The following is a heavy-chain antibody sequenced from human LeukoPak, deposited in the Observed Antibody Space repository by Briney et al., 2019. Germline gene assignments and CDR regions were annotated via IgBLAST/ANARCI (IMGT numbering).Heavy chain of an antibody. V-gene: IGHV4-30-4*08. CDR2: IYYSGST. CDR3: ARDIAALGTAFDP. D-gene: IGHD6-6*01. J-gene: IGHJ5*02. CDR1: GGSFSGYY. Sequence: SETLSLTCAVYGGSFSGYYWSWIRQPPGKGLEWIGYIYYSGSTYYNPSLKSRVTISVDTSKNQFSLKLSSVTAADTAVYYCARDIAALGTAFDPWGQGTLVTVSS.